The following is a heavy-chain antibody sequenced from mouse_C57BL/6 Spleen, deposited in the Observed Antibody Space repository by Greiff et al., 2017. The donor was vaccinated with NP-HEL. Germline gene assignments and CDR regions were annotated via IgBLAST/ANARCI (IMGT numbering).Heavy chain of an antibody. CDR2: IYPGNSDT. CDR1: GYTFTSYW. CDR3: TRDYGSSSSYYAMDY. Sequence: VQLQQSGTVLVRPGASVKMSCKTSGYTFTSYWMHWVKQRPGQGLEWIGAIYPGNSDTSYNQKFKGKAKLTAVTSASTAYMELSSLTNEDSADYYCTRDYGSSSSYYAMDYWGKGTSVTVSS. J-gene: IGHJ4*01. D-gene: IGHD1-1*01. V-gene: IGHV1-5*01.